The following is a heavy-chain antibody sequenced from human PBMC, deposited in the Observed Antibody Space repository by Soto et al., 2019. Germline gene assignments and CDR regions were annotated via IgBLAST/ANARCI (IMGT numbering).Heavy chain of an antibody. D-gene: IGHD6-13*01. V-gene: IGHV1-69*01. Sequence: QVQLVQSGAEVKKPGSSVKVSCKASGGTFSSYAISWVRQAPGQGLEWMGGIIPIFGTANYAQKFQGRVTITAEESTSTAYMELSSLRSEDTAVYYCARKIERIAAAGTGYYYGMDVWGQGTTVTVSS. CDR2: IIPIFGTA. J-gene: IGHJ6*02. CDR3: ARKIERIAAAGTGYYYGMDV. CDR1: GGTFSSYA.